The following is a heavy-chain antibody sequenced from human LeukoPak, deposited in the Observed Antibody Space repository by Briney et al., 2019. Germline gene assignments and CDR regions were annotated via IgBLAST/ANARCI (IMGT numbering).Heavy chain of an antibody. J-gene: IGHJ4*02. CDR2: INPNSGGT. Sequence: ASVKVSCKASGYTFTGYYMHWVRQAPGQGLEWMGWINPNSGGTNYAQKFQGRVTMTEDTSTDTAYMELSSLRSEDTAVYYCATDLSSGWFQSDYWGQGTLVTVSS. D-gene: IGHD6-19*01. CDR3: ATDLSSGWFQSDY. CDR1: GYTFTGYY. V-gene: IGHV1-2*02.